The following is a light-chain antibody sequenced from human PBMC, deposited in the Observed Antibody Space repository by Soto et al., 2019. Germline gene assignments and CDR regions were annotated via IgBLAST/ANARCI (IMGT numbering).Light chain of an antibody. V-gene: IGKV3-20*01. Sequence: EIVLTQSPGTLSLSPGEGATLSCRASQSVSSSYLAWYQQKPGQAPRLLIYGASSRATGIPDRFSGSASGTDFTLTISGLEHEDFAVYYCQQYGSSPWTFGQGTKLEIK. CDR3: QQYGSSPWT. CDR2: GAS. J-gene: IGKJ2*01. CDR1: QSVSSSY.